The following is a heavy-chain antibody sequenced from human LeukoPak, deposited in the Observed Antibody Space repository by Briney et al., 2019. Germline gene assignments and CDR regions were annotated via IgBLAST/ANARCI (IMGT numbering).Heavy chain of an antibody. V-gene: IGHV3-74*01. CDR3: ARYSSSTGGASYYLDY. CDR2: ISGDGSVT. J-gene: IGHJ4*01. CDR1: GFTLGNYW. Sequence: GGSLRLSCTASGFTLGNYWMHWVRQVPGKRLVWVSRISGDGSVTNYADSVQGRFTISRDNAKNTLYLQIDSLRSEDTAVYYCARYSSSTGGASYYLDYWGHGTLVTVSS. D-gene: IGHD6-6*01.